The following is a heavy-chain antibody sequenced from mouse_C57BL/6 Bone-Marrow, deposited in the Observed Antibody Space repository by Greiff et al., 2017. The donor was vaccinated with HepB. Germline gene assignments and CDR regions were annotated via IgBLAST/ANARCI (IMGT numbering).Heavy chain of an antibody. V-gene: IGHV14-4*01. Sequence: EVQLQQSGAELVRPGASVKLSCTASGFNFKDDYMHWVKQRPEQGLEWIGWIDPENGDTEYASKFQGKATIPADTSSNTAYLQLISLNSKDTAFYYCTTTVVDFDVWGTGTRVTVSS. CDR1: GFNFKDDY. D-gene: IGHD1-1*01. CDR3: TTTVVDFDV. J-gene: IGHJ1*03. CDR2: IDPENGDT.